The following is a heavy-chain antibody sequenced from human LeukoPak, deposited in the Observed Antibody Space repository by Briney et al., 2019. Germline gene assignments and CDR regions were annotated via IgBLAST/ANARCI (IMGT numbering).Heavy chain of an antibody. Sequence: GGSLRLSCAASGFTFSSYAMSWVRQAPGKGLERVSAISGSGGSTYYADSVKGRFTISRDNSKNTLYLQMNSLRAEDTAVYYCAKYGSGSYYKGPPYYFDYWGQGTLVTVSS. V-gene: IGHV3-23*01. J-gene: IGHJ4*02. CDR1: GFTFSSYA. D-gene: IGHD3-10*01. CDR3: AKYGSGSYYKGPPYYFDY. CDR2: ISGSGGST.